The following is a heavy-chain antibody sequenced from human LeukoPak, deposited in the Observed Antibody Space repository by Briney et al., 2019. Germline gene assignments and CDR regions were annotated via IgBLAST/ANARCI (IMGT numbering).Heavy chain of an antibody. CDR2: INPSGGST. Sequence: ASVKVSCKASGYTFTSYAMNWVRQAPGQGLEWMGIINPSGGSTSYAQKFQGRVTMTRDMSTSTVYMELSRLRSDDTAVYYCASRTAGPFDYWGQGTLVTVSS. V-gene: IGHV1-46*01. CDR3: ASRTAGPFDY. D-gene: IGHD1-14*01. CDR1: GYTFTSYA. J-gene: IGHJ4*02.